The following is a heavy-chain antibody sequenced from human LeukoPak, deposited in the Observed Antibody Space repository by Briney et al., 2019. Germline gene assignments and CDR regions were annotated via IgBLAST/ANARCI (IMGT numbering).Heavy chain of an antibody. CDR1: RFSFNKAW. D-gene: IGHD2-21*02. CDR3: TTDPGDASGFGPGY. Sequence: TGGSLRLSCAASRFSFNKAWISWVRQAPGKGLEWVGRTKSKTEGGTIDYAGPGKGRFTISRDDSRNTLYLQMDSLQTEDTAVYYCTTDPGDASGFGPGYWGQGTLVTVSS. V-gene: IGHV3-15*01. CDR2: TKSKTEGGTI. J-gene: IGHJ4*02.